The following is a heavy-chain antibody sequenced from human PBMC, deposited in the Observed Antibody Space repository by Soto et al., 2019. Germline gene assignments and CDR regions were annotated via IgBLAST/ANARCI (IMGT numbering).Heavy chain of an antibody. Sequence: QVQLVESGGGVVQPGTSRRLSCTASGFSFNSYGMDWVRQAPGKGLEWVARILYDGSNKFYGDSVKGRFTISRDNSKNTLYLQMDSLRVEDTAVYYWVKDLALMGDYWGQGTPVTVSS. CDR2: ILYDGSNK. CDR3: VKDLALMGDY. J-gene: IGHJ4*02. CDR1: GFSFNSYG. D-gene: IGHD3-16*01. V-gene: IGHV3-30*18.